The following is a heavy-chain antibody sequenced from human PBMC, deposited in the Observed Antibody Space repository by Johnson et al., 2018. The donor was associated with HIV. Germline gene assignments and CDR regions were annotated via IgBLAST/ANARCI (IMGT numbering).Heavy chain of an antibody. J-gene: IGHJ3*02. CDR3: ARAGYGGNYAFDI. Sequence: QVQLVESGGGLVKPGGSLRLSCAASGFTFSSYAMHWVRQAPGKGLEWVAVISYDVSNKYYADSVKGRFTISRDNAKHSLYLQMNSLRAEDTAVYYCARAGYGGNYAFDIWGQGTMVTVSS. CDR1: GFTFSSYA. V-gene: IGHV3-30*04. CDR2: ISYDVSNK. D-gene: IGHD4-23*01.